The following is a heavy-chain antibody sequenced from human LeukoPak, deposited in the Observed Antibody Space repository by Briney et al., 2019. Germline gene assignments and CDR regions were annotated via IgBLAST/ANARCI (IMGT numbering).Heavy chain of an antibody. V-gene: IGHV4-59*01. CDR3: AREVAVAGSLWDY. Sequence: PSETLSLTCTVSGDSISGYYWSRIRQPPGKGLEWIGYIYYSGNTHYNPSLKSRVTISVDTSKNQFSLKLSSVTAADTAVYYCAREVAVAGSLWDYWGQGTLVTVSS. D-gene: IGHD6-19*01. CDR1: GDSISGYY. CDR2: IYYSGNT. J-gene: IGHJ4*02.